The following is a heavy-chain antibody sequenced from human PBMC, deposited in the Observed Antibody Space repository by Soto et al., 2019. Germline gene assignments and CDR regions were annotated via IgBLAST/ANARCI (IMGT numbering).Heavy chain of an antibody. CDR2: ISPSGDST. Sequence: QVQLVQSGAEVKEPGASVKVSCKTSGFTFTTYYIHWVRQAPGQGLEWMGTISPSGDSTSYAQKFQGRVTMTKDTSTSTVYMDLSSLRSDETAMYYCARDWELGYWGQGTLVTVSS. D-gene: IGHD1-26*01. CDR1: GFTFTTYY. CDR3: ARDWELGY. J-gene: IGHJ4*02. V-gene: IGHV1-46*01.